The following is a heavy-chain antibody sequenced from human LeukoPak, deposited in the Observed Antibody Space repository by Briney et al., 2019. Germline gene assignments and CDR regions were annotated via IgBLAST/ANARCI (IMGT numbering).Heavy chain of an antibody. CDR3: ITDHLPYITMVRGVIYTDGMDV. V-gene: IGHV3-15*01. CDR1: GFTFSNAW. CDR2: IKSKTDGGTT. Sequence: PGGSLRLSCAASGFTFSNAWMSWVRQAPGKGLEWVGRIKSKTDGGTTDYAAPVKGRFTISRDDSKNTLYLQMNSLKTEDTAVYYCITDHLPYITMVRGVIYTDGMDVWGQGTTVTVSS. D-gene: IGHD3-10*01. J-gene: IGHJ6*02.